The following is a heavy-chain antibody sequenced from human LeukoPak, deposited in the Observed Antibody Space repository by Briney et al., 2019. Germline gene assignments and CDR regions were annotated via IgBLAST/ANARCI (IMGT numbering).Heavy chain of an antibody. D-gene: IGHD6-19*01. Sequence: SETLSLTCSVSGDSVNNDLYFWAWIRQPPGKGLKWVGSIHYTGATYYSPSLKSRVTISIDTSKNQFSLRLTSLTAADTAVYYCARMYTDGWYEYWGQGILVTVSS. CDR2: IHYTGAT. CDR1: GDSVNNDLYF. CDR3: ARMYTDGWYEY. V-gene: IGHV4-39*01. J-gene: IGHJ4*02.